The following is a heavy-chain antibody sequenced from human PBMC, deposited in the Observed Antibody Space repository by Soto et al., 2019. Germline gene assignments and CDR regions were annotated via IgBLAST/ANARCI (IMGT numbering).Heavy chain of an antibody. CDR2: FDPEDGET. Sequence: ASVKVSCKVSGYTLTELSVHWVRQAPGKGLEWMGGFDPEDGETIYAQKFQGRVTMTEDTSTDTAYMELSSLRSEDTAVYYCATDRDYYGSGSYRYFDYWGQGTLVTVSS. CDR3: ATDRDYYGSGSYRYFDY. D-gene: IGHD3-10*01. J-gene: IGHJ4*02. V-gene: IGHV1-24*01. CDR1: GYTLTELS.